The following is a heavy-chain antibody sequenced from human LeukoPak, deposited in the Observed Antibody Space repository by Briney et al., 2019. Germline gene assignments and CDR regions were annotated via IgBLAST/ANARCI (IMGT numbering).Heavy chain of an antibody. V-gene: IGHV4-34*01. Sequence: SEILSLTCAVYGGSFSGYYWSWIRQPPGKGLEWIGEINHSGSTNYNPSLKSRVTISVDTSKNQFSLKLSSVTAADTAVYYCARGPIVVVPAAISSFDPWGQGTLVTVSS. CDR3: ARGPIVVVPAAISSFDP. CDR1: GGSFSGYY. CDR2: INHSGST. J-gene: IGHJ5*02. D-gene: IGHD2-2*01.